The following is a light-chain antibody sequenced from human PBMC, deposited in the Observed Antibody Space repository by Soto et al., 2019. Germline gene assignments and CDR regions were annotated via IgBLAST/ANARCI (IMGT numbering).Light chain of an antibody. V-gene: IGKV1-5*01. CDR1: QSISSW. Sequence: DIQMTQPPSTLSASVGDRVTITCRASQSISSWLAWYQQKPGKAPKLLLYDASSLESGVPSRFSGSGSGTEFTLPISSLQPDDFATYYCQQYNSYSPYTFGQGTKLEIK. CDR3: QQYNSYSPYT. CDR2: DAS. J-gene: IGKJ2*01.